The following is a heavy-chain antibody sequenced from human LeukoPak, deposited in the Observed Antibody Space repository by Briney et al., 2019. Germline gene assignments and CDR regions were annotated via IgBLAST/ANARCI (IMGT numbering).Heavy chain of an antibody. J-gene: IGHJ4*02. CDR2: MNPNSGNT. V-gene: IGHV1-8*01. D-gene: IGHD4-17*01. CDR1: GYTFTSYD. CDR3: ARGNYGGKRFDY. Sequence: AAVKVSCKASGYTFTSYDINWVRQAAGQGLEWVGWMNPNSGNTGYAQKFQGRVTMTRNTSISTAYMELSSLRSEDTAVYYCARGNYGGKRFDYWGQGTLVTVSS.